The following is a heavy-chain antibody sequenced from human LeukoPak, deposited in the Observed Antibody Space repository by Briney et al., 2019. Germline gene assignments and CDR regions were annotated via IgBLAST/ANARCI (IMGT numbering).Heavy chain of an antibody. CDR3: ARGDGGYDILTGYYLGWFDP. D-gene: IGHD3-9*01. J-gene: IGHJ5*02. CDR1: GGSISSGGYY. CDR2: IYYSGST. Sequence: SQTLSLTCTVSGGSISSGGYYWSWIRQHPGKGLEWIGYIYYSGSTYYNPSLKRRVTISVDTSKNQFSLKLSSVTAADTAVYYCARGDGGYDILTGYYLGWFDPWGQGTLVTVSS. V-gene: IGHV4-31*03.